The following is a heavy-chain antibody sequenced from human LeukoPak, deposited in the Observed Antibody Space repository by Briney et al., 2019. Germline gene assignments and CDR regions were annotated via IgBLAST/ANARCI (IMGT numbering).Heavy chain of an antibody. D-gene: IGHD6-19*01. CDR2: INPSGGST. CDR1: GYTFTSYY. J-gene: IGHJ4*02. V-gene: IGHV1-46*01. Sequence: ASVKVSCRASGYTFTSYYMHWVRQAPGQGLEWMGIINPSGGSTSYAQKFQGRVTMTRDMSTSTVYMELSSLRSEDTAVYYCARDLGSGWYENDYWGQGTLVTVSS. CDR3: ARDLGSGWYENDY.